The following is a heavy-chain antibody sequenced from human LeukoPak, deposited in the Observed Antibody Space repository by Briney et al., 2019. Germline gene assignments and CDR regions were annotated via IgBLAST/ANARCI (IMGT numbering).Heavy chain of an antibody. CDR1: GFTFSSYG. D-gene: IGHD2-2*01. Sequence: GGSLRLSCAASGFTFSSYGMRWVRQAPGKGLEWVAFIRYDGSNKYYADSVKGRFTISRDNSKNTLYLQMNSLRAEDTAVYYCAKGSSSTYVFDYWGQGTLVTVSS. CDR2: IRYDGSNK. V-gene: IGHV3-30*02. CDR3: AKGSSSTYVFDY. J-gene: IGHJ4*02.